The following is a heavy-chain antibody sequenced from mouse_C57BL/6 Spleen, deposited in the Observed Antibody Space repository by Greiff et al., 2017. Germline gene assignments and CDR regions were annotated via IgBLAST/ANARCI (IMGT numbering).Heavy chain of an antibody. V-gene: IGHV1-22*01. D-gene: IGHD2-2*01. CDR1: GYTFTDYN. CDR3: ASTMVTRKAMDY. J-gene: IGHJ4*01. Sequence: VQLQQSGPELVKPGASVKMSCKASGYTFTDYNMHWVKQSHGKSLEWIGYINPNNGGTSYNQKFKGTATLTVNKSSRTAYMERRSLTSEDSAVYYCASTMVTRKAMDYWGQGTSVTVSS. CDR2: INPNNGGT.